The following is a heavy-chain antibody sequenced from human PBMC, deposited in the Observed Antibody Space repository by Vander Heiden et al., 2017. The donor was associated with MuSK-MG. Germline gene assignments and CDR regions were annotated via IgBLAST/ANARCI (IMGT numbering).Heavy chain of an antibody. V-gene: IGHV4-38-2*01. J-gene: IGHJ4*02. CDR2: IYNTGST. CDR3: ARVLDYYASGIFSFDY. D-gene: IGHD3-10*01. Sequence: QVQLQESGPGLLKPSETLSLTCAVSGYSFTTVYYWGWFRQPPGKGLEWIGGIYNTGSTSYNPSLKSRIAISVDTSKNQFSLKLTSVTAADTAVYYCARVLDYYASGIFSFDYWGQGALVTVSS. CDR1: GYSFTTVYY.